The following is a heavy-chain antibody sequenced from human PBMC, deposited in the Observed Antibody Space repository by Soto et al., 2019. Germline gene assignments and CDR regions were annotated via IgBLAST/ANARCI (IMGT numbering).Heavy chain of an antibody. D-gene: IGHD3-10*01. Sequence: SETLSLTCAVYGGSFSGYYWSWIRQPPGKGLEWIGEINHSGITNYNPSLKSRVTISVDTSKNQFSLKLSSVTAADTAVYYCARVTRGFYFDYWGQGTLVTVSS. CDR1: GGSFSGYY. CDR3: ARVTRGFYFDY. V-gene: IGHV4-34*01. J-gene: IGHJ4*02. CDR2: INHSGIT.